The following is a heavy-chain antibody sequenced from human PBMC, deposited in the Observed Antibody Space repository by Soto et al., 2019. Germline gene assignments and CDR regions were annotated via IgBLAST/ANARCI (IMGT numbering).Heavy chain of an antibody. D-gene: IGHD7-27*01. J-gene: IGHJ3*02. V-gene: IGHV3-23*01. CDR1: GFTFNNYA. Sequence: HPGGSLRLSCAASGFTFNNYALNWVRQAPGKGLEWVSSTSGTGGSTFYAGSAKGRFTISRDNSKNTLFLQMTSLRAEDTAVYYCGKGNSKWGTGDAFDIWGQGTMVTVSS. CDR3: GKGNSKWGTGDAFDI. CDR2: TSGTGGST.